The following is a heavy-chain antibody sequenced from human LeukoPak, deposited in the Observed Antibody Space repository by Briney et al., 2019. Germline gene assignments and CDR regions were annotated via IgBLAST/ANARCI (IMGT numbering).Heavy chain of an antibody. Sequence: SETLSLTCTVSGGSISSYYWSWIRQPPGKGLEWIGYIYYSGSTNYNPSLKSRVTISVDTSKNQFSLKLGSVTAADTAVYYCASSSTSFYYFDYWGQGTLVTVSS. CDR2: IYYSGST. CDR1: GGSISSYY. D-gene: IGHD2-2*01. J-gene: IGHJ4*02. V-gene: IGHV4-59*01. CDR3: ASSSTSFYYFDY.